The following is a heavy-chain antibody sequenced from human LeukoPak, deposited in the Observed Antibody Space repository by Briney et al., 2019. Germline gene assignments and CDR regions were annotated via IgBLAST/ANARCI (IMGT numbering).Heavy chain of an antibody. Sequence: GGSLRLFCAASGFTVSSYYMTWVRQAAGKGLEWVSVIYSGGSTYYADSVKGRFTISRDNSKNTLYLQMNSLRAEDTAVYYCARSLGVDSDYWGQGTLVTVSS. D-gene: IGHD2-8*01. J-gene: IGHJ4*02. CDR1: GFTVSSYY. CDR3: ARSLGVDSDY. CDR2: IYSGGST. V-gene: IGHV3-53*01.